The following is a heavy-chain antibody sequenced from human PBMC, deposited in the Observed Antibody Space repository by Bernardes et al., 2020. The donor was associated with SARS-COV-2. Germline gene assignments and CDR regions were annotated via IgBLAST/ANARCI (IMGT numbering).Heavy chain of an antibody. CDR2: IYYSGST. CDR3: ARVRPSPGRYCSSTSCNIRYYYYYMDV. CDR1: GGSISSYY. D-gene: IGHD2-2*02. V-gene: IGHV4-59*01. J-gene: IGHJ6*03. Sequence: SETLSLTCTVSGGSISSYYWSWIRQPPGKGLEWIGYIYYSGSTNYNPSLKSRVTISVDTSKNQFSLKLSSVTAADTAVYYCARVRPSPGRYCSSTSCNIRYYYYYMDVWGKGTTVTVSS.